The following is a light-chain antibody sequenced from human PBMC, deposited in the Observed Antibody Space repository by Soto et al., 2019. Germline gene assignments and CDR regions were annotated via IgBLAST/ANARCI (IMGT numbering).Light chain of an antibody. V-gene: IGKV3-20*01. Sequence: EIVLTQSPGTLSLSPGERATLSCRASQSVSSSYLAWYQQKPGQAPRLLIYGASSRATGIPDRFSGSGSGTDFTLTISRREPEDFAVYYCQQYGSSPRITFGPGTKVYIK. J-gene: IGKJ3*01. CDR3: QQYGSSPRIT. CDR2: GAS. CDR1: QSVSSSY.